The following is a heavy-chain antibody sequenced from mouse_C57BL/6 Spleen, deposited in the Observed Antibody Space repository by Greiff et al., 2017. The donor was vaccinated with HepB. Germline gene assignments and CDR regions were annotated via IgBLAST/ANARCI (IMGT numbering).Heavy chain of an antibody. J-gene: IGHJ4*01. CDR1: GYTFTSYT. Sequence: QVHVKQSGAELARPGASVKMSCKASGYTFTSYTMHWVKQRPGPGLEWIGYINPSSGYTKYNQKFKDKATLTADKSSSTAYMQLSSLTSEDSAVYYCARNDGYFLMDYWGQGTSVTVSS. CDR3: ARNDGYFLMDY. CDR2: INPSSGYT. D-gene: IGHD2-3*01. V-gene: IGHV1-4*01.